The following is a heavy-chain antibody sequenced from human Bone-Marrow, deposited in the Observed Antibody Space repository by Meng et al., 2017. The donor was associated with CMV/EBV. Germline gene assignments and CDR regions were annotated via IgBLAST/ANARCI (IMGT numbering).Heavy chain of an antibody. V-gene: IGHV3-21*06. D-gene: IGHD3-16*01. CDR1: GFTLSTYS. CDR3: ATGEAFDI. J-gene: IGHJ3*02. Sequence: GESLKISCAASGFTLSTYSINWLRQAPGKGLEWVSSISSSGSYIHYADSIKGRFAISRDTAKNSLYLQMNSLRAEDTAVYYCATGEAFDIWGQGTMVTVSS. CDR2: ISSSGSYI.